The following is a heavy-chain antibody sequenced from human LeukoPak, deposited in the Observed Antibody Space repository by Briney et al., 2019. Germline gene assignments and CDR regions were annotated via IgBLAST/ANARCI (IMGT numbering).Heavy chain of an antibody. D-gene: IGHD1-26*01. CDR1: GGSISSYY. V-gene: IGHV4-59*05. CDR2: IYYSGST. Sequence: SETLSLTCTVSGGSISSYYWSWIRQPAGKGLEWIGSIYYSGSTYYNPSLKSRVTISVDTSKNQFSLKLSSVTAADTAVYYCARWVYYYYYYMDVWGKGTTVTVSS. J-gene: IGHJ6*03. CDR3: ARWVYYYYYYMDV.